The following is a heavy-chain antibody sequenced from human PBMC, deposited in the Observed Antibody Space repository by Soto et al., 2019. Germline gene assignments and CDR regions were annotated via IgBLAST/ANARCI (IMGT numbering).Heavy chain of an antibody. V-gene: IGHV1-3*01. D-gene: IGHD2-2*03. CDR2: INAGNGNT. CDR3: ARVDFSYYGMDV. CDR1: GYTFTSYA. J-gene: IGHJ6*02. Sequence: ASVKVSCKASGYTFTSYAMHWVRQAPGQRLEWMGWINAGNGNTKYSQKFQGRVTITRDTSASTAYMELSSLRSEDTAVYYCARVDFSYYGMDVWGQGTTVTVSS.